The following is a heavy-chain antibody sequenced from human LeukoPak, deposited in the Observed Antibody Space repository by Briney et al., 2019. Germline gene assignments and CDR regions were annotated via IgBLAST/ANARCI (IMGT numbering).Heavy chain of an antibody. CDR2: MT. D-gene: IGHD5-24*01. CDR1: GFTLNTYS. Sequence: GGSLRLSCAVSGFTLNTYSLNWVRRAPGKGLEWVSFMTTVKGRFTISRDNAKNSLYLLMNSLRVEDTAVYYCAKDRGDGTQSPFDSWGQGTLVTVSS. V-gene: IGHV3-21*01. J-gene: IGHJ4*02. CDR3: AKDRGDGTQSPFDS.